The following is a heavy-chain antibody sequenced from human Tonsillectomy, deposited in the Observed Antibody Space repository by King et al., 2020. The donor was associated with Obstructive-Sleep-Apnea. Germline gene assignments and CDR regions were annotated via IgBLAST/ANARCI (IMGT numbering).Heavy chain of an antibody. CDR3: ARPGDSSSWGFDY. J-gene: IGHJ4*02. Sequence: VQLQESGPGLVKPSETLSLTCTVSGGSISSYYWSWIRQPPGKGLEWIGYIYYSGSTNYNPSLKSRVTISADTSKNQFSLKLSSVTAADTAVYYCARPGDSSSWGFDYWGQGTLVTVSS. CDR1: GGSISSYY. V-gene: IGHV4-59*08. D-gene: IGHD6-13*01. CDR2: IYYSGST.